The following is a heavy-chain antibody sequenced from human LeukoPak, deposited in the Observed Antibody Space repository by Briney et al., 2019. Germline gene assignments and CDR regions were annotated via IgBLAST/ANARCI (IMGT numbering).Heavy chain of an antibody. D-gene: IGHD3-22*01. CDR3: ARVLHKRNYDSSVYYGY. V-gene: IGHV3-48*01. Sequence: GGSLRLSCAASGFIFSSYSMNWVRQAPGKGLEWVSYISSSSSTIYYADSVKGRFTISRDNAKDSLYLQMNSLRAEDTAVYYCARVLHKRNYDSSVYYGYWGQGTLVTVSS. CDR2: ISSSSSTI. J-gene: IGHJ4*02. CDR1: GFIFSSYS.